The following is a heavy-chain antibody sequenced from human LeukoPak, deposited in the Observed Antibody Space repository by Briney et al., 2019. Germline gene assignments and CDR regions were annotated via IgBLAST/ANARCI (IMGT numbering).Heavy chain of an antibody. CDR3: AREGQWLDS. V-gene: IGHV3-64*01. CDR2: INSNGDST. D-gene: IGHD6-19*01. J-gene: IGHJ5*01. Sequence: GGSLRLSCAATGFIFSSHAMHWVRQAPGKGLEYVSAINSNGDSTYHAHSVKGRFTISRDNSKNSLYFQMGSLRAEDMAVYYCAREGQWLDSWGLGTLVTVSS. CDR1: GFIFSSHA.